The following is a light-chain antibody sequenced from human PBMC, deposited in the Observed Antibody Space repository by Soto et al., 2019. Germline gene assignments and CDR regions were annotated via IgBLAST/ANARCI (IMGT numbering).Light chain of an antibody. CDR2: DAS. J-gene: IGKJ3*01. Sequence: DIQMTQSPSSLSASVGDRVTITCQASQDISNYLNWYQQKPGKAPKLLLYDASNLETGVPSRFSGSGSGTHFTFTISSLHPEDIATNYCQHYDNLPFTFGPGTKVDIK. CDR1: QDISNY. V-gene: IGKV1-33*01. CDR3: QHYDNLPFT.